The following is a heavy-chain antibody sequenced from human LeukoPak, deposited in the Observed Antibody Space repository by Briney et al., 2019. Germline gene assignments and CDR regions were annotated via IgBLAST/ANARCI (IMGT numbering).Heavy chain of an antibody. CDR2: ISSSSSYI. CDR3: ASEITTFDAFDI. CDR1: GFTFSSYA. Sequence: GGSLRLSCAASGFTFSSYAMSWVRQAPGKGLEWVSSISSSSSYIYYADSVKGRFTISRDNAKNSLYLQMNSLRAEDTAVYYCASEITTFDAFDIWGQGTMVTVSS. J-gene: IGHJ3*02. V-gene: IGHV3-21*01. D-gene: IGHD3-22*01.